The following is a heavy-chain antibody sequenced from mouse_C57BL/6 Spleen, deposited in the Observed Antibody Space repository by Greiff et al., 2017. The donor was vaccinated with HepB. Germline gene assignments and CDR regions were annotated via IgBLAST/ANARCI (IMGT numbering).Heavy chain of an antibody. Sequence: EVKLVESGPGMVKPSQSLSLTCTVTGYSITSGYDWHWIRHFPGNKLEWMGYISYSGSTNYNPSLKSRISITHDTSKNHFFLKLNSVTTEDTATYYCARREYDDYFDYWGQGTTLTVSS. D-gene: IGHD2-4*01. V-gene: IGHV3-1*01. CDR3: ARREYDDYFDY. J-gene: IGHJ2*01. CDR1: GYSITSGYD. CDR2: ISYSGST.